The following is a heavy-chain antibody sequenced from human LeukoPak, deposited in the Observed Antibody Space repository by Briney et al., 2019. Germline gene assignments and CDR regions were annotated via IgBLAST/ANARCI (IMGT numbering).Heavy chain of an antibody. CDR1: GFTFSSYW. J-gene: IGHJ4*02. Sequence: GGSLRLSCAASGFTFSSYWMSWVRQAPGEGLEWVANIKQDGSEKYYVDSVKGRFTISRDNAKNALYLQMNSLRAEDTAVYYCARDRYYYDSSGYLYYFDYWGQGTLVTVSS. CDR2: IKQDGSEK. D-gene: IGHD3-22*01. CDR3: ARDRYYYDSSGYLYYFDY. V-gene: IGHV3-7*03.